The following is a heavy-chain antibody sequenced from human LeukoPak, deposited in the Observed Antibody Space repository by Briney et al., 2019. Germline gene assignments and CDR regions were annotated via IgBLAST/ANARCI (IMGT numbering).Heavy chain of an antibody. J-gene: IGHJ6*02. CDR3: AGELPSYYYGMDV. D-gene: IGHD1-7*01. V-gene: IGHV1-24*01. CDR1: GYTLTELS. Sequence: ASVKVSCKVSGYTLTELSMHWVRQAPGKGLEWMGGFDPEDGETIYAQKFQGRVTMTEGTSTDTAYMEPSSLRSEDTAVYYCAGELPSYYYGMDVWGQGTTVTVSS. CDR2: FDPEDGET.